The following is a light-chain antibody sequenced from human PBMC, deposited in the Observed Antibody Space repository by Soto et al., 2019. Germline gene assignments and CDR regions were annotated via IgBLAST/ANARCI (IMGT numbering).Light chain of an antibody. CDR3: QQYDTYRT. Sequence: DIQMAQSPSALSASVGDRVTITCRASQSIGNWLAWYQQKPGKAPNHLIYKASSLQSGVPSRFSGSGSGTEFTLTISSLQPDDFATYYCQQYDTYRTFGQGSKVEIK. V-gene: IGKV1-5*03. J-gene: IGKJ1*01. CDR1: QSIGNW. CDR2: KAS.